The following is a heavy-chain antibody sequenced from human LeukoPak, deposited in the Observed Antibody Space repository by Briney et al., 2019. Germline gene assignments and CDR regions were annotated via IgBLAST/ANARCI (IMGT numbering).Heavy chain of an antibody. CDR2: ISSRSSYI. D-gene: IGHD6-19*01. CDR1: GFTFSRYN. V-gene: IGHV3-21*01. CDR3: ARDAQWLVPEGYYYYMDV. Sequence: KPGGSLRLSCAGSGFTFSRYNMNWFRQAPGKGLERASSISSRSSYIFYADSVKGRFTISRDNAKNSLYLQMNSLGAEDTAVYYCARDAQWLVPEGYYYYMDVWGKGTTVTVSS. J-gene: IGHJ6*03.